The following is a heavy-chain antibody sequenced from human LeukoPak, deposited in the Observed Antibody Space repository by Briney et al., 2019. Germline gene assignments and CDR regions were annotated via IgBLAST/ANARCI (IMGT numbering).Heavy chain of an antibody. D-gene: IGHD3-16*01. V-gene: IGHV3-21*06. CDR3: ARDFWEVPHTGVFDS. CDR1: GFTFSSHS. Sequence: GGSLRLSCAASGFTFSSHSVNWVRQAPGKGLEWLSSISSSSNYIYYADSVKGRFTISRHNTNNFLFLQMNSLRFEDTAVYYCARDFWEVPHTGVFDSWGQGTLVTVSS. CDR2: ISSSSNYI. J-gene: IGHJ4*02.